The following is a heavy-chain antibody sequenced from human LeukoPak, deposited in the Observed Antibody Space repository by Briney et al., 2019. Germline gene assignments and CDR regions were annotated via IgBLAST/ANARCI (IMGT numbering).Heavy chain of an antibody. V-gene: IGHV3-30-3*01. Sequence: PGGSLRLSCAASGFTFSSYAMHWVRQAPGKGLEWVAVISYDGSNKYYADSVKGRFTISRDNSKNTLYLQMNSLRAEDTAVYYCARDAPRRTDFWSGYYVLSEAFDIWGQGTMVTVSS. CDR3: ARDAPRRTDFWSGYYVLSEAFDI. CDR1: GFTFSSYA. D-gene: IGHD3-3*01. CDR2: ISYDGSNK. J-gene: IGHJ3*02.